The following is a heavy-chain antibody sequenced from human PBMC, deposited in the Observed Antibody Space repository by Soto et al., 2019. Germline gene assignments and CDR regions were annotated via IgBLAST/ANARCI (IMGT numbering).Heavy chain of an antibody. J-gene: IGHJ6*02. Sequence: ASVKVSCKASGYTFTSYDINWARQATGQGLEWMGWMNPNSGNTGYAQKFQGRVTMTRNTSISTAYMELSSLRSEDTAVYYCARSWRDNPWPPFLYYGMDVWGQGTTVTVSS. CDR3: ARSWRDNPWPPFLYYGMDV. V-gene: IGHV1-8*01. CDR2: MNPNSGNT. D-gene: IGHD3-3*01. CDR1: GYTFTSYD.